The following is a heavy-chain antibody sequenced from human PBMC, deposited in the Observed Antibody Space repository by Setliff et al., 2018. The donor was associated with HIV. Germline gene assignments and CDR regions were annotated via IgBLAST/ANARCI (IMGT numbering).Heavy chain of an antibody. CDR2: IYTSGST. D-gene: IGHD2-15*01. J-gene: IGHJ4*02. Sequence: PSETLSLTCTVSGGSISSYYWSWIRQPPGKGLEWIGYIYTSGSTNYNPSLKSRVTVSLDTSKNQFSLKLSSVTAADTAVYYCARGGLGVVGAIDYWSQGTLVTVSS. CDR1: GGSISSYY. CDR3: ARGGLGVVGAIDY. V-gene: IGHV4-4*09.